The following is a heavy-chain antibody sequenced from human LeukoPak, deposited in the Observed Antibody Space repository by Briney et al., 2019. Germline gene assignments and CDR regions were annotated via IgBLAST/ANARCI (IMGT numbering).Heavy chain of an antibody. D-gene: IGHD3-10*01. CDR2: IYYSGST. V-gene: IGHV4-59*01. CDR1: GGSISSYY. J-gene: IGHJ4*02. CDR3: AREGVVRGSFDY. Sequence: SETLSLTCTVSGGSISSYYWSWIRQPPGKGLEWIGYIYYSGSTNYNPSLKSRVTISVDTSKNQFSLKLSSVTAADTAVYYCAREGVVRGSFDYWGQGTLVTVSS.